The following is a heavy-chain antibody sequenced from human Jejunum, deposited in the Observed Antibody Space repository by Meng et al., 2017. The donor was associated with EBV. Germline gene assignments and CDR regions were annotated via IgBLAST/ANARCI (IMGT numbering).Heavy chain of an antibody. J-gene: IGHJ5*02. CDR2: ISASNGDT. D-gene: IGHD3-10*01. CDR3: ARYGSGSSALDP. CDR1: CYTFTMYG. Sequence: QLVQSGTEVKKSGASVKVSCKASCYTFTMYGISWVRQAPGQGLEWMGWISASNGDTNYAQKFQGRFTMYTETSTNTAYMELGSLRSDDTAVYYCARYGSGSSALDPWGQGTLVTVSS. V-gene: IGHV1-18*04.